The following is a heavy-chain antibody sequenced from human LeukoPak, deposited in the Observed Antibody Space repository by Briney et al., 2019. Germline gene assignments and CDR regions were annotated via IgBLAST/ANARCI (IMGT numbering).Heavy chain of an antibody. CDR1: GFTFSSYE. V-gene: IGHV3-23*01. Sequence: GGSLRLSCAASGFTFSSYEMNWVRQAPGKGLEWVSAISGSGGSTYYADSVKGRFTISRDNSKSTLYIQMNSLRAEDTAVYYCASGVYDFWSGYPPNDYWGQGTLVTVSS. CDR2: ISGSGGST. J-gene: IGHJ4*02. D-gene: IGHD3-3*01. CDR3: ASGVYDFWSGYPPNDY.